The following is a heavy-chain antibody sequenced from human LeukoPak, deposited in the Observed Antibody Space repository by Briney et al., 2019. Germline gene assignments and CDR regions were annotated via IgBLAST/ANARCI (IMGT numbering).Heavy chain of an antibody. J-gene: IGHJ5*02. CDR2: IYSGGST. Sequence: GGSLRLSCAASGFTASSNYMNWVRHAPGKGLEWVSVIYSGGSTYYAGSVKGRFTISRDNSKNTLYLQMNSLRAEDTAVYYCAREDDILTGFERNWFVPWGQGTLVTVS. CDR3: AREDDILTGFERNWFVP. CDR1: GFTASSNY. V-gene: IGHV3-53*05. D-gene: IGHD3-9*01.